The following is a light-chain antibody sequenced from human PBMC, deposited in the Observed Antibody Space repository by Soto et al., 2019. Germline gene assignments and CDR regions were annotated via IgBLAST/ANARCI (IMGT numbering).Light chain of an antibody. CDR1: QSVSSRD. J-gene: IGKJ2*01. CDR3: QQYASSAYP. CDR2: GAS. Sequence: EIVLTQSPGTLSLSPGDRATLSCRTSQSVSSRDLAWYQQKPGQAPRLLIYGASRRATGIPDRFSGSGSGTDFTLTISRLEPEEFAVYFCQQYASSAYPFGQGTKLEIK. V-gene: IGKV3-20*01.